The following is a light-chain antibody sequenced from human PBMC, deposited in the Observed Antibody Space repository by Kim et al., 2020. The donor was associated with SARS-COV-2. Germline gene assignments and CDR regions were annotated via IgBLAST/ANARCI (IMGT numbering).Light chain of an antibody. Sequence: SLSPGERATLSCRASQSVYSYLAWYQQKPGQAPRLLIYYASNRATGIPARFSGSGSGTDFTLTISSLEPEDFAVYYCQQRSNWRWTFGQGTKLEI. CDR1: QSVYSY. V-gene: IGKV3-11*01. J-gene: IGKJ2*02. CDR2: YAS. CDR3: QQRSNWRWT.